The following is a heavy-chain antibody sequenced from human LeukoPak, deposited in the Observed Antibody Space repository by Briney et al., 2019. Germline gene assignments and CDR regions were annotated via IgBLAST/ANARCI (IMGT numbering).Heavy chain of an antibody. D-gene: IGHD1-26*01. V-gene: IGHV5-51*01. CDR1: GFSFTSYW. CDR2: IYPGSSDN. Sequence: GESLKISCEGSGFSFTSYWIGWVRQMPGKGLEWMGVIYPGSSDNKSFQGQFAISADKSISTAYLQWSSLKASDTAMYYCARVHSGSYLRAFDIWGQGTMVTVSS. CDR3: ARVHSGSYLRAFDI. J-gene: IGHJ3*02.